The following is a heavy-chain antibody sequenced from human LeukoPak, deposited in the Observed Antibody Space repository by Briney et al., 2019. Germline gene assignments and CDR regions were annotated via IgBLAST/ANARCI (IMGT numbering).Heavy chain of an antibody. CDR2: IYYSGST. V-gene: IGHV4-30-4*01. J-gene: IGHJ4*02. D-gene: IGHD4-17*01. CDR3: AIMGGDYGPFDY. CDR1: GASISSGDYY. Sequence: SQTLSLTCTVSGASISSGDYYWSWIRQPPGKGLEWIGYIYYSGSTYYNPSLKSRVTISVDMSKNQFSLKLSSVTAADTAVYYCAIMGGDYGPFDYWGQGPLVTVSS.